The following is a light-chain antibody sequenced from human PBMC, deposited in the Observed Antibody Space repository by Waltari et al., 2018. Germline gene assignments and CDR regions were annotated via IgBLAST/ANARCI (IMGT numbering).Light chain of an antibody. Sequence: EIVLTQSPGTLSLFPGERATLSCRASQSLANNYLAWYQRKPGQAPRLLIYAASNRASGIPDRFSGSGSGTDFTLTISRLEPEDFAIYYCQQYGTSPPWTFGQGTKVEIK. V-gene: IGKV3-20*01. CDR3: QQYGTSPPWT. J-gene: IGKJ1*01. CDR1: QSLANNY. CDR2: AAS.